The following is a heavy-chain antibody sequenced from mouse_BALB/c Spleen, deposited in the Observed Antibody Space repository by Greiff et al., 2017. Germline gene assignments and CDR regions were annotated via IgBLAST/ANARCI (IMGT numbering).Heavy chain of an antibody. CDR1: GYTFTDYN. V-gene: IGHV1S29*02. J-gene: IGHJ2*01. CDR2: IYPYNGGT. Sequence: VQLQQSGPELVKPGASVKISCKASGYTFTDYNMHWVKQSHGKSLEWIGYIYPYNGGTGYNQKFKSKATLTVDNSSSTAYMELRSLTSEDSAVYYCARGGITTFDYWGQGTTLTVSS. D-gene: IGHD2-4*01. CDR3: ARGGITTFDY.